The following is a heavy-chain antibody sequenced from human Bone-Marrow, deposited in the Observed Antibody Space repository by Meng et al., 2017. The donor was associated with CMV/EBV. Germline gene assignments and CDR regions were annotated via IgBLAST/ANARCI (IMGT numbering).Heavy chain of an antibody. CDR3: AREHGSTSSFDY. CDR1: GFTFSSFE. CDR2: ITRSGGTI. J-gene: IGHJ4*02. V-gene: IGHV3-48*03. D-gene: IGHD2-2*01. Sequence: GESLKISCAASGFTFSSFEMNWVRQVPGKGLEWVSYITRSGGTIYYADSVKGRFTMSRDNAKSSLYLQMSSLRAEDTAVYYCAREHGSTSSFDYWGQGTLVTVSS.